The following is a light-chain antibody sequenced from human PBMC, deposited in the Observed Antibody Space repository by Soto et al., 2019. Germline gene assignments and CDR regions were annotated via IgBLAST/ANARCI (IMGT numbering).Light chain of an antibody. CDR3: CSYAGSSTVV. CDR2: EGS. V-gene: IGLV2-23*01. Sequence: QPVLTQPASVSGSPGQSITISCTGTSSDVGSYNLVSWYQQHPGKAPKLMIYEGSKRPSGVPNRFSGSKSGNTASLTVSGLQAEDEADYYCCSYAGSSTVVFGGGTQLTVL. J-gene: IGLJ2*01. CDR1: SSDVGSYNL.